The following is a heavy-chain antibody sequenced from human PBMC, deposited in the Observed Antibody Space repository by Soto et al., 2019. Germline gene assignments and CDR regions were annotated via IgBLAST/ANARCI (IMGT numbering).Heavy chain of an antibody. Sequence: SETLSLTCTVSGGSISSYYWSWIRQPAGKGLEWIGRIYTSGSTNYNPSLKSRVTMSVDTSKNQFSLKLSSVTAADTAVYYCARSGRIAAAVLYYGMDVWGQGTTVTVSS. CDR1: GGSISSYY. D-gene: IGHD6-13*01. CDR2: IYTSGST. CDR3: ARSGRIAAAVLYYGMDV. J-gene: IGHJ6*02. V-gene: IGHV4-4*07.